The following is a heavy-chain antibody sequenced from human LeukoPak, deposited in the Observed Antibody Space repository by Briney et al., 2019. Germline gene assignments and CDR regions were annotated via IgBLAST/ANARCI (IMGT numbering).Heavy chain of an antibody. D-gene: IGHD2-8*01. CDR1: GFTFSTYW. CDR3: AGMYGRRGGGCFDY. Sequence: GGSLRLSCAASGFTFSTYWMSWVRQAPGKGLERVANIKHDGSGKYYVDSVKGRFTISRDNAKNSLYLQMNSLRAEDTAVYFCAGMYGRRGGGCFDYWGQGALVTVSS. V-gene: IGHV3-7*01. CDR2: IKHDGSGK. J-gene: IGHJ4*02.